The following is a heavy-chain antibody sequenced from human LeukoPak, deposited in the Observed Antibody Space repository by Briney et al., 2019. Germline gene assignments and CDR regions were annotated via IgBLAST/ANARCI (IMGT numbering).Heavy chain of an antibody. V-gene: IGHV3-23*01. CDR2: ISRAGDGT. J-gene: IGHJ3*01. CDR1: GFIFSSYD. CDR3: ARGESFAFDV. Sequence: PGGSLRLSCVGSGFIFSSYDMGWVRQAPGKGLEWVSSISRAGDGTYYEDSVKGRFTISRDNSRNTMYLQMNSLRAEDTAVYYCARGESFAFDVWGQGTMVTVSS.